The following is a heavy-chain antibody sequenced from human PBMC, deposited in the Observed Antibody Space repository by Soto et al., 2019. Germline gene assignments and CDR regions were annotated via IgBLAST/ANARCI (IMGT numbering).Heavy chain of an antibody. J-gene: IGHJ4*02. D-gene: IGHD6-19*01. V-gene: IGHV3-30-3*01. CDR2: ISYDGSNK. CDR3: ARDSRPGLVLGY. Sequence: QVQLVESGGGVVQPGRSLRLSCAASGFTFSSYAMHWVRQAPGKGLEWVAVISYDGSNKYYADSVKGRFTISRDNSKNTLYLQMNSLRAEDTAVYYCARDSRPGLVLGYWGQGTLVTVSS. CDR1: GFTFSSYA.